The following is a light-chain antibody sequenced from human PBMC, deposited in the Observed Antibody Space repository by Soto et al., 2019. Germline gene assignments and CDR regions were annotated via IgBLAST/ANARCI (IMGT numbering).Light chain of an antibody. CDR2: KAS. CDR1: QSFSTW. J-gene: IGKJ1*01. V-gene: IGKV1-5*03. Sequence: DLQMTQSPSTLSASVGDRVTITCRASQSFSTWLAWYQQKPGKAPKLLIYKASSLESGVPSRFSGSGSGTEFTLPISGLQPDDFATYYCQQYNDYWTFGQGTKVEIK. CDR3: QQYNDYWT.